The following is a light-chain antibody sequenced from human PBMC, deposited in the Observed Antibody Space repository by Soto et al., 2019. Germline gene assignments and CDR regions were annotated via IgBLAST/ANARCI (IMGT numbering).Light chain of an antibody. CDR1: QSVKSK. J-gene: IGKJ2*01. CDR2: GAS. CDR3: QQYNNGYT. Sequence: EIVMTQSPDTLSVSPGERATLSCRASQSVKSKLGWYQQKGGQAPRLLIYGASPRATGIPDRFSGSGSVTEFTLPIIRLLSDDSAVYYCQQYNNGYTFGQGTRLEIK. V-gene: IGKV3-15*01.